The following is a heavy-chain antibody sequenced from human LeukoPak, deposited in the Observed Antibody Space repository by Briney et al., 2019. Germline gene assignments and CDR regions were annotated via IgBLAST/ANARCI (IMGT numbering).Heavy chain of an antibody. CDR1: GDSISSGRNY. Sequence: PSETLSLTCTVSGDSISSGRNYWGWIRQSPGKGLEWIASIYSSGNTHSNPSLKSRVSISVDTSKNQVSLKLYSVTASDAAIYYCARHLSGTTMSHYFDFWGQGTLVTVSS. CDR2: IYSSGNT. J-gene: IGHJ4*02. D-gene: IGHD1-1*01. CDR3: ARHLSGTTMSHYFDF. V-gene: IGHV4-39*01.